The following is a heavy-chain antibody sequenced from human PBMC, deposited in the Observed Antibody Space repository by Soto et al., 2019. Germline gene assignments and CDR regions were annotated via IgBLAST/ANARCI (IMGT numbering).Heavy chain of an antibody. CDR1: GFTVSSHY. V-gene: IGHV3-30*18. CDR2: ISYDGSNK. J-gene: IGHJ2*01. Sequence: PGGSLRLSCAATGFTVSSHYMTWVRQGLGKGLEWVAVISYDGSNKYYADSVKGRFTISRDNSKNTLYLQMNSLRAEDTAVYYCAKDMNRLEPGPQVVVATGARLNWYFDLWGRGTLVTVSS. CDR3: AKDMNRLEPGPQVVVATGARLNWYFDL. D-gene: IGHD2-15*01.